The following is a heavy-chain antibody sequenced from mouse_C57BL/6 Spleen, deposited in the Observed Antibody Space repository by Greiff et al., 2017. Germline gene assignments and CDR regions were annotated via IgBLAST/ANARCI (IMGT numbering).Heavy chain of an antibody. D-gene: IGHD1-1*01. V-gene: IGHV1-55*01. CDR1: GYTFTSYW. CDR3: ARWDTTVVAHYYAMGD. Sequence: QVQLQQPGAELVKPGASVKMSCKASGYTFTSYWITWVKQRPGQGLEWIGDIYPGSGSTNYNEKFKSKATLTVDTSSSTAYMQLSSLASEDSAVYYCARWDTTVVAHYYAMGDWGKGTSVTVSS. J-gene: IGHJ4*01. CDR2: IYPGSGST.